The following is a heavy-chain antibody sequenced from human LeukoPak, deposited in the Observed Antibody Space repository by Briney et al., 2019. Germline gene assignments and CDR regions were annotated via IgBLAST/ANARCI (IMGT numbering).Heavy chain of an antibody. CDR3: AKDPRVSYGDYIIR. J-gene: IGHJ4*02. V-gene: IGHV1-2*02. CDR1: GYTFTGYY. D-gene: IGHD4-17*01. Sequence: ASVKVSCKASGYTFTGYYMHWVRQAPGQGLEWMGWINPNSGGTNYAQKFQGRVTMTRDTSISTAYMELSRLRSDDTAVYYCAKDPRVSYGDYIIRWGQGTLVIVSS. CDR2: INPNSGGT.